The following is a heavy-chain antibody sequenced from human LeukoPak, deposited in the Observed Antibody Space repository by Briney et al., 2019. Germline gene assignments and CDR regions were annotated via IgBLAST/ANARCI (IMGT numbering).Heavy chain of an antibody. D-gene: IGHD1-14*01. CDR2: IWYDGSNK. Sequence: GGTLRLSCAASGFTFSSDGMHWVRQAPGQGLEWVAVIWYDGSNKYYSDSVKSRYTISRDNTNNTLYLQMNSLRAEHTAVYYCARENLFTGGFDNWGQRELVTVSS. CDR3: ARENLFTGGFDN. V-gene: IGHV3-33*01. J-gene: IGHJ4*02. CDR1: GFTFSSDG.